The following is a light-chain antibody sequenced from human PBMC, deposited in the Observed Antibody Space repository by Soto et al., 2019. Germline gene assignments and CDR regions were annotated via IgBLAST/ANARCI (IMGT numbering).Light chain of an antibody. V-gene: IGKV3-20*01. CDR2: GAS. J-gene: IGKJ4*01. CDR3: QQYGKSLLT. CDR1: QSVTSSY. Sequence: EIVLTQSPGTLSLSPGERATLSCRASQSVTSSYLAWYQQKPGQAPRLLIYGASSRATGIPDRFSGSGSGTDFTLTIRRLETENFAVYYCQQYGKSLLTFGGGTKVEIK.